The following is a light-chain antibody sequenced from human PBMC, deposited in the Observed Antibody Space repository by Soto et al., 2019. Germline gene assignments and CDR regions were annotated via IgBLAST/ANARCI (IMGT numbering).Light chain of an antibody. V-gene: IGKV3-20*01. J-gene: IGKJ1*01. Sequence: ETVLTQSPGTLSLSPGERATLSCRASQSISSNYLAWYQQKPGQAPRLLVYGASSRATGVPDRFSGSGSETDFTLTINRLEPDDFAVYYCQQYGSSSSWTFGQGTKVEI. CDR3: QQYGSSSSWT. CDR2: GAS. CDR1: QSISSNY.